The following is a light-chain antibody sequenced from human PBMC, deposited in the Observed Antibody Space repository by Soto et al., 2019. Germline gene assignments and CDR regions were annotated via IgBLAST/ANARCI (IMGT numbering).Light chain of an antibody. J-gene: IGKJ1*01. CDR3: LQHNAYPRT. CDR2: VAS. V-gene: IGKV1-17*01. Sequence: DIQMTQSPSSLSASVGDRVTITCRASQGIGNDLGWYQQKPGKAPKRLIYVASSLQSGVPSRFGGSGSGTEFSRTISSLQPEDFATYYCLQHNAYPRTFGQGTKVDIK. CDR1: QGIGND.